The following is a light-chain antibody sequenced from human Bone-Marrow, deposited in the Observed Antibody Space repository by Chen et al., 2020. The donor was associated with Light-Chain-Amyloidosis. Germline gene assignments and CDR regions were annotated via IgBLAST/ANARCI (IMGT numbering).Light chain of an antibody. Sequence: SYVLTQPSSASVAPGQTATIACGGNNIGSTSVHWYQQTPGQAPLLVVYDDSDRPSWIPERLSGSNSGNTATLTISRVEAGDEADYYCQVWDRSSDRPVFGGGTKLTVL. CDR3: QVWDRSSDRPV. J-gene: IGLJ3*02. V-gene: IGLV3-21*02. CDR1: NIGSTS. CDR2: DDS.